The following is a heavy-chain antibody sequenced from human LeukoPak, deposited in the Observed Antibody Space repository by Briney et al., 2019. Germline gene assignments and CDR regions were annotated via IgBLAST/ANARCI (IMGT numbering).Heavy chain of an antibody. CDR1: GGSISSGGYY. D-gene: IGHD3-10*01. V-gene: IGHV4-30-2*01. CDR3: ARTTSGGLLYFGV. CDR2: IYHSGST. Sequence: SETLSLTCTVSGGSISSGGYYWSWIRQPPGKGLEWIGYIYHSGSTYYNPSLKSRVTISVDRSKNQFSLTLSSVTAADTAVYYCARTTSGGLLYFGVGGQGILVSVSS. J-gene: IGHJ4*02.